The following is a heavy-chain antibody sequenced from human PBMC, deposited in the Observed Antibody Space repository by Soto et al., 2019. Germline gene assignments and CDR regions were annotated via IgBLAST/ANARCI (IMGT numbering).Heavy chain of an antibody. D-gene: IGHD3-22*01. CDR2: IYTSGTT. Sequence: PSETLSLTCTVSGGSMSSSYWSWIRQPAGKGLEWIGRIYTSGTTNYNPSLGSRVTMSVDTSKNQFSLKLSSVTAADTAVYYCARDDSAYYYDSSASEASYYFDYWGQGALVTVSS. J-gene: IGHJ4*02. V-gene: IGHV4-4*07. CDR3: ARDDSAYYYDSSASEASYYFDY. CDR1: GGSMSSSY.